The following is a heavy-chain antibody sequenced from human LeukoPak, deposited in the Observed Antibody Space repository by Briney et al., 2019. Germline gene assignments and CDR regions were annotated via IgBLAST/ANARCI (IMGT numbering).Heavy chain of an antibody. CDR3: ARHIARDYLWGSYRGGAGF. D-gene: IGHD3-16*02. CDR2: INHSGST. CDR1: GGSFSGYY. J-gene: IGHJ4*02. V-gene: IGHV4-34*01. Sequence: SETLSLTCAVYGGSFSGYYWSWIRQPPGKGLEWIGGINHSGSTNYNPSLKSRVTISVDTSKNQFSLKLSSVTAADTAVYYCARHIARDYLWGSYRGGAGFWGQGTLVTVSS.